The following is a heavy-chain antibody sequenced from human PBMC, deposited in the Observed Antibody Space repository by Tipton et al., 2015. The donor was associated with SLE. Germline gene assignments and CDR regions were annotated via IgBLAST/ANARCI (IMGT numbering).Heavy chain of an antibody. CDR2: IYYSGST. D-gene: IGHD3-22*01. V-gene: IGHV4-59*11. CDR1: GGSISSHY. Sequence: LRLSCTVSGGSISSHYWSWIRQPPGKGLEWIGYIYYSGSTNYNPSLKSRVTISVDTSKNQFSLKLSSVTAADTAVYYCAREPYYYDSSGYSLAWYFDLWGRGTLVTVSS. J-gene: IGHJ2*01. CDR3: AREPYYYDSSGYSLAWYFDL.